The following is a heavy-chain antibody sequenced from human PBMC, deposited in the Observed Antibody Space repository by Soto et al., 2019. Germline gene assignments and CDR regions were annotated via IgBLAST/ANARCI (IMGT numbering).Heavy chain of an antibody. V-gene: IGHV3-30*18. J-gene: IGHJ4*02. D-gene: IGHD3-10*01. CDR2: ISYDGSNK. CDR1: GFTFSSYG. CDR3: AKDYFGSGSYYARFEY. Sequence: QVQLVESGGGVVQPGTSLRLSCAASGFTFSSYGMHWVRQAPGKGLEWVAVISYDGSNKYYADSVKGRFTISRDNSKNTLYLPMNTLRPEDTAVYYCAKDYFGSGSYYARFEYWGQGTLVTVSP.